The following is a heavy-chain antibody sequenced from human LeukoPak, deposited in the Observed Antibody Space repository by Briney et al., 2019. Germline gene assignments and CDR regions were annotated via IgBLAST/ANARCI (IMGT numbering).Heavy chain of an antibody. Sequence: PGGSLRLSCAASGFTFSDYYMSWIRQAPGKGLEWVSYISSSGSTIYYADSVRGRFTISRDNAKNSLYLQMNSLRVEDTAVYYCARELSSGWYTADYWGQGTLVTVSS. J-gene: IGHJ4*02. D-gene: IGHD6-19*01. CDR2: ISSSGSTI. CDR3: ARELSSGWYTADY. CDR1: GFTFSDYY. V-gene: IGHV3-11*01.